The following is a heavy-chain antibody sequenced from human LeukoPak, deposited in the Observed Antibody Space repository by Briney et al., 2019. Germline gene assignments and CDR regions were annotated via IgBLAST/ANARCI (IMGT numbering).Heavy chain of an antibody. J-gene: IGHJ5*02. Sequence: ASVKVSCKASGYTFTSYGISWVRQAPGQGLEWMGWISAYNGNTNYAQKLQGRVTMTTDTSTSTAYMELRSLRSDDTAVYYCASLRGYSYDNWFDPWGQGTLVTVSS. CDR2: ISAYNGNT. V-gene: IGHV1-18*01. CDR3: ASLRGYSYDNWFDP. D-gene: IGHD5-18*01. CDR1: GYTFTSYG.